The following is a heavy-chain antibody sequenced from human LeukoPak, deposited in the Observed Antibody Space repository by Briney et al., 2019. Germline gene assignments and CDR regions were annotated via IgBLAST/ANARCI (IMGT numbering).Heavy chain of an antibody. V-gene: IGHV4-4*02. CDR2: IYHSGST. J-gene: IGHJ4*02. D-gene: IGHD4-17*01. CDR1: SDSISSTYW. Sequence: SETLSPTCAVSSDSISSTYWWTWVRQPPGKWLEWIGEIYHSGSTNYNPSLKSRLTISVDKSKNQFSLKVTSVTAADTAVYYCARGTDYGDYGSNFDYWGQGTLVTVSS. CDR3: ARGTDYGDYGSNFDY.